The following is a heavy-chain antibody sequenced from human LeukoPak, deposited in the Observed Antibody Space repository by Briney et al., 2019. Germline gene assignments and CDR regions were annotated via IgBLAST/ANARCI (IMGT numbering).Heavy chain of an antibody. V-gene: IGHV4-39*01. CDR1: GGSISSSSYY. D-gene: IGHD4-17*01. CDR3: ARHAMTTATTNWFDP. Sequence: SATLSLTCTVSGGSISSSSYYWGWIRQPPGKGLEWIGSIYYSGSTYYNPSLKSRVTISVDTSKNQFSLKLSSVTAADTAVYYCARHAMTTATTNWFDPWGQGTLVTVSS. J-gene: IGHJ5*02. CDR2: IYYSGST.